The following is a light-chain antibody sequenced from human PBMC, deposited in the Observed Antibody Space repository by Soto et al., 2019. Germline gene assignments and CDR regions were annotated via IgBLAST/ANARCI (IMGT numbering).Light chain of an antibody. V-gene: IGLV2-14*03. Sequence: QSVLTQPASVSGSPGQSITISCSGTSNDVGAYNFVSWYQQHPGRAPKLILYDVTSRPSNVSIRFSGSKSGNTASLSISGLRPEEEADYFCSSYTRTATRYVFGSGTKVTVL. J-gene: IGLJ1*01. CDR3: SSYTRTATRYV. CDR2: DVT. CDR1: SNDVGAYNF.